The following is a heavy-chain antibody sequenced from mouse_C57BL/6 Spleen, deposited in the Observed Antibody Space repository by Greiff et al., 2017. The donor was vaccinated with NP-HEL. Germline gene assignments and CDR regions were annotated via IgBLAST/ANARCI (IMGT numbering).Heavy chain of an antibody. CDR3: ARPSITTVVGYFDY. J-gene: IGHJ2*01. V-gene: IGHV1-81*01. CDR2: IYPRSGNT. Sequence: VKLQESGAELARPGASVKLSCKASGYTFTSYGISWVKQRTGQGLEWIGEIYPRSGNTYYNEKFKGKATLTADKSSSTAYMELRSLTSEDSAVYFCARPSITTVVGYFDYWGQGTTLTVSS. CDR1: GYTFTSYG. D-gene: IGHD1-1*01.